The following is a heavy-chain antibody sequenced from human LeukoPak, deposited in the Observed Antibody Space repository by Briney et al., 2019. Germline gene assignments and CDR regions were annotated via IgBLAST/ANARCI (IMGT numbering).Heavy chain of an antibody. CDR1: GYTFTGYY. CDR2: INPNSGGT. J-gene: IGHJ3*02. Sequence: ASVKVSCKASGYTFTGYYMHWVRQAPGQGLEWLGRINPNSGGTNYAQKFQGRVTMTRDTSIGTAYMELSGLRSDDTAVYYCARPKAAAPGAFDIWGQGTMVTVSS. V-gene: IGHV1-2*06. D-gene: IGHD6-25*01. CDR3: ARPKAAAPGAFDI.